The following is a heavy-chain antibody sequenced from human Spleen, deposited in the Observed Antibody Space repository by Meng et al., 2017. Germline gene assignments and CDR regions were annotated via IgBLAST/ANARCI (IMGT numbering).Heavy chain of an antibody. D-gene: IGHD4-11*01. CDR2: INHSGST. CDR1: GGSFSDYY. CDR3: ARGPTTMAHDFDY. Sequence: VPFPLWGEGLLKPSETLSLPCVVSGGSFSDYYWSWIRQPPGKGLEWIGEINHSGSTNYNPSLESRATISVDTSQNNLSLKLSSVTAADSAVYYCARGPTTMAHDFDYWGQGTLVTVSS. V-gene: IGHV4-34*01. J-gene: IGHJ4*02.